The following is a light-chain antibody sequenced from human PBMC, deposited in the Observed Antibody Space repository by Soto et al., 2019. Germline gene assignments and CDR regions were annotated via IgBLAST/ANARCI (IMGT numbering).Light chain of an antibody. CDR2: GSS. CDR1: QSIVSNY. Sequence: EIVLTRSPGTLSLSPGERATLSCKASQSIVSNYLAWYQRRPGQAPRLLIYGSSSRATDIPARFSGSGSGTDFTLTITRLESEDFAVYYCQQYGSSPPTFGQGTKVEFK. J-gene: IGKJ1*01. CDR3: QQYGSSPPT. V-gene: IGKV3-20*01.